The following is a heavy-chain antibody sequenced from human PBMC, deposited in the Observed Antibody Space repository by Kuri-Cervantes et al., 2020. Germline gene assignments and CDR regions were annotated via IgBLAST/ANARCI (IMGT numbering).Heavy chain of an antibody. CDR1: GFTFSSYA. V-gene: IGHV3-30-3*01. Sequence: GESLKISCAASGFTFSSYAMHWVRQAPGKGLEWVAVISYDGSSKYYADSVKGRFTISRDNSKNTLYLQMNSLRAEDTAVYYCARDGRGQGYGMDVWGQGTTVTVSS. CDR2: ISYDGSSK. CDR3: ARDGRGQGYGMDV. J-gene: IGHJ6*02.